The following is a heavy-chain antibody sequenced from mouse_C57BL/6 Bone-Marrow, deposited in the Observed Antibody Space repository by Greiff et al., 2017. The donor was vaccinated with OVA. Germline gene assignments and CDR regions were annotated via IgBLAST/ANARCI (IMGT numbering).Heavy chain of an antibody. J-gene: IGHJ1*03. CDR1: GYTFTSYW. CDR2: IDPSDSYT. D-gene: IGHD1-1*01. Sequence: QVQLQQPGAELVMPGASVKLSCKASGYTFTSYWMHWVKQRPGQGLEWIGEIDPSDSYTNYNQKFKGKSTLTVDKSSSTAYMQLSSLTSEDSAVYYCATTVVATRYFDVWGKGTTVTVSS. V-gene: IGHV1-69*01. CDR3: ATTVVATRYFDV.